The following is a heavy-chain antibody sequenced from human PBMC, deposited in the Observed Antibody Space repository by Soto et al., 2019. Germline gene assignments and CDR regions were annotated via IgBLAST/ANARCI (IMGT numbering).Heavy chain of an antibody. V-gene: IGHV4-59*01. D-gene: IGHD6-13*01. CDR1: GGSISSYY. J-gene: IGHJ4*02. CDR3: ARGGYSSSWPSHYYFDY. CDR2: IYYSGST. Sequence: SETLSLTCTVSGGSISSYYWSWIRQPPGKGLEWIGYIYYSGSTNYNPSLKSRVTISVDTSKNQFSLKLSSVTAADTAVYYCARGGYSSSWPSHYYFDYWGQGTLVTVSS.